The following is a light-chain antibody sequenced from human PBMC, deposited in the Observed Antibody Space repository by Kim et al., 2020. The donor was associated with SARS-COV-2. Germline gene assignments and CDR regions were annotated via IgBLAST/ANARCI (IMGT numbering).Light chain of an antibody. Sequence: ASVGDRATITCRASTTISSVLYWYQQKQGGAPKGLIYDATSWQSGVPSTMRSRSSGTDFITTTSSIQAEDFATYYCQQTYITPLTFGGGTKVDIK. CDR3: QQTYITPLT. V-gene: IGKV1-39*01. CDR1: TTISSV. CDR2: DAT. J-gene: IGKJ4*01.